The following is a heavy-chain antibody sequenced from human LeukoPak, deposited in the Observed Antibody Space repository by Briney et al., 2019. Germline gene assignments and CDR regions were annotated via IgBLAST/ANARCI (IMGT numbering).Heavy chain of an antibody. CDR2: ISYDGSNK. J-gene: IGHJ4*02. Sequence: GGSLRLSCAASGFIFSSYAMHWVRQAPGKGLEWVAVISYDGSNKYYADSVKGRFTISRDNSKNTLYLQMNSLRAEDTAVYYCAREGNYYDSSGYRLYYFDYWGQGTLVTVSS. CDR3: AREGNYYDSSGYRLYYFDY. D-gene: IGHD3-22*01. V-gene: IGHV3-30*01. CDR1: GFIFSSYA.